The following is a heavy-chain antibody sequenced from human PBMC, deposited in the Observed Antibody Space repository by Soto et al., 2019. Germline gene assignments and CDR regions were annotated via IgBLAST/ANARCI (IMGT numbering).Heavy chain of an antibody. CDR3: ARAGLTTLELATTY. D-gene: IGHD5-12*01. Sequence: QVQLVQSGAEVKKPGASVKVSCKASGYTFTDYYMHWVRQSPGQGLEWMGWIHPNSGVTKFPQKFQGRVIMTRDTSISTVYLELSRLTSDDTAIYYCARAGLTTLELATTYWGQGTLVTVSS. CDR2: IHPNSGVT. CDR1: GYTFTDYY. V-gene: IGHV1-2*02. J-gene: IGHJ4*02.